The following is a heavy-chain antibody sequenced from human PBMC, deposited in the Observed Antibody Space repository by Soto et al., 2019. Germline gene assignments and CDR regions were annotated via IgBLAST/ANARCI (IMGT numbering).Heavy chain of an antibody. D-gene: IGHD2-21*01. CDR2: ISAYNGNT. Sequence: QVQLVQSGAEVKKPGASVKVSCKASGYTFTSYGISWVRQAPGQGLEWMGWISAYNGNTNYAQKLQGRVTMTTDTATSTDYMELRSLRSDDTAVYYCATSFRAHGAFAIWGQGTMVTVSS. J-gene: IGHJ3*02. V-gene: IGHV1-18*01. CDR3: ATSFRAHGAFAI. CDR1: GYTFTSYG.